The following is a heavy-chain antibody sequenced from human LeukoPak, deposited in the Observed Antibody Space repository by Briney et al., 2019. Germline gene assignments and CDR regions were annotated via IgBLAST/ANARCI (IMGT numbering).Heavy chain of an antibody. D-gene: IGHD2-15*01. J-gene: IGHJ4*02. CDR1: GFTFSSYA. CDR2: ISYDGSNK. Sequence: PGGSLRLSCAASGFTFSSYAMHWVRQAPGKGLEWVAVISYDGSNKYYADSVKGRFTISRDNPENTLYLQMNSLRAEDTALYYCARDLTPSSGNSGVDHWGQGTLVTVSS. V-gene: IGHV3-30*04. CDR3: ARDLTPSSGNSGVDH.